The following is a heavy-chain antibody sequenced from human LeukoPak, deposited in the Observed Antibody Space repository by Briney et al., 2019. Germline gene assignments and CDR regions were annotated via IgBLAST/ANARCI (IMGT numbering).Heavy chain of an antibody. CDR1: GFTFSSYG. CDR3: ARDPMATIKDDY. CDR2: IKQDGSEK. V-gene: IGHV3-7*01. Sequence: GRSLRLSCAASGFTFSSYGMHWVRQAPGKGLEWVANIKQDGSEKYYVDSVKGRFTISRDNAKNSLYLQMNSLRAEDTAVYYCARDPMATIKDDYWGQGTLVTVSS. D-gene: IGHD5-24*01. J-gene: IGHJ4*02.